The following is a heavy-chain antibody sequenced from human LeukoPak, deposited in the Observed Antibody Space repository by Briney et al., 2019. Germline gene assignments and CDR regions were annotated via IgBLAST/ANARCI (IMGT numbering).Heavy chain of an antibody. V-gene: IGHV4-4*07. J-gene: IGHJ3*02. Sequence: PSETLSLTCTVSGGSISSYYWSWIRQPAGKGLEWIGRIYTSGSSDYNPSLKSRVTMSVDTSKNQFSLKLNSVTAADTAVYYCARDLYIAYYQRTGYDPFDIWGRGTLVTVSS. CDR2: IYTSGSS. CDR3: ARDLYIAYYQRTGYDPFDI. CDR1: GGSISSYY. D-gene: IGHD3/OR15-3a*01.